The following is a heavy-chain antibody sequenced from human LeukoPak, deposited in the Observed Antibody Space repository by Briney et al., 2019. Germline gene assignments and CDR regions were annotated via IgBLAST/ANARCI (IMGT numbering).Heavy chain of an antibody. CDR1: GFTFSSYA. CDR2: ISGSGGST. J-gene: IGHJ4*02. D-gene: IGHD6-13*01. Sequence: PGGSLRLSCATSGFTFSSYAMSWVRQAPGKGLEWVSAISGSGGSTYYADSVKGRFTISRDNSKNTLYLQMNSLRAEDTAVYYCAKDRRIAAAGTGDDYWGQGTLVTVSS. V-gene: IGHV3-23*01. CDR3: AKDRRIAAAGTGDDY.